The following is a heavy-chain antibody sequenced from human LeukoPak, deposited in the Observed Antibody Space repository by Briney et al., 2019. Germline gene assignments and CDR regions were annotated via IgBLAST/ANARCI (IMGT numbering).Heavy chain of an antibody. J-gene: IGHJ5*02. D-gene: IGHD6-19*01. V-gene: IGHV1-18*01. CDR1: GYTFTTYG. CDR2: ISAYNGNT. CDR3: ARDLIAVRPGWFDP. Sequence: ASVKVSCKASGYTFTTYGISWVRLAPGQGLEWVGWISAYNGNTNYAQQFQGRVTMTTDTSMSTAYMELRSLRSDDTAVYYCARDLIAVRPGWFDPWGQGSLVTVSS.